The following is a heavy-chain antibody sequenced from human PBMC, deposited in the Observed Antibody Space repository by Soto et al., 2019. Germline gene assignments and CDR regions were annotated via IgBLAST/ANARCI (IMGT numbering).Heavy chain of an antibody. CDR1: GYTFTSYD. CDR3: ARERVVISGANWFDP. Sequence: ASVKVSCKASGYTFTSYDINWVRQAAGQGLEWMGWMNPNSGNTGYAQKFQGRVTMTRNTSISTAYMELSSLRSEDTAVYYCARERVVISGANWFDPWGQGTLVTVSS. D-gene: IGHD3-3*01. J-gene: IGHJ5*02. V-gene: IGHV1-8*01. CDR2: MNPNSGNT.